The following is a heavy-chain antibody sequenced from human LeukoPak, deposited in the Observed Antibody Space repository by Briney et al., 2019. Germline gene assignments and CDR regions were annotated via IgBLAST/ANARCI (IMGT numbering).Heavy chain of an antibody. CDR1: GYTFSNYG. J-gene: IGHJ4*02. CDR2: ISTNKGNT. Sequence: GASVKVSCKASGYTFSNYGISWVRQAPGQGLEWMGWISTNKGNTKSAQKNQGRVTMTTDTSTSTAYMELRSLRSDDTAVYYCARVGYYYDSSGYSLHYWGQGTLVTVSS. CDR3: ARVGYYYDSSGYSLHY. D-gene: IGHD3-22*01. V-gene: IGHV1-18*01.